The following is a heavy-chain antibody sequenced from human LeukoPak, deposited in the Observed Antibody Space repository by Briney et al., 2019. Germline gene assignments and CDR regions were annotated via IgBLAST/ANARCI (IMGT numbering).Heavy chain of an antibody. CDR1: GFTFSSYS. V-gene: IGHV3-21*01. CDR2: ISSSSSYI. CDR3: ARDEWGDAFDI. J-gene: IGHJ3*02. Sequence: GGSLRLSCAASGFTFSSYSMNWVRQAPGKGLEWVSSISSSSSYIHSADSVRGRFTISRDNAKNSLFLQMNSPRAEDTAVYYCARDEWGDAFDIWGQGTMVTVFS. D-gene: IGHD1-26*01.